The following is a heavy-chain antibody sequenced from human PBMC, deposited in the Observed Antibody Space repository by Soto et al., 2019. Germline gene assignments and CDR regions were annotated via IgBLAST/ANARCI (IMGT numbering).Heavy chain of an antibody. D-gene: IGHD3-9*01. CDR2: IFSNDEK. CDR1: GFSLSNARMG. V-gene: IGHV2-26*01. CDR3: ARSPLNYDILTGYYIYFDY. Sequence: GSGPYAVNPTETLTLTCTVSGFSLSNARMGVSWIRQPPGKALEWLAHIFSNDEKSYSTSLKSRLTISKDTSKSQVVLTMTNMDPVDTATYYCARSPLNYDILTGYYIYFDYWGQGTLVTVSS. J-gene: IGHJ4*02.